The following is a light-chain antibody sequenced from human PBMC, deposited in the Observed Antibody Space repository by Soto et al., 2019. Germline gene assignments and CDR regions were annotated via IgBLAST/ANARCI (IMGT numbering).Light chain of an antibody. CDR3: QHYGSSRT. Sequence: VVMTQSPATLSVSPGERATLSCRASQSVSSNYLAWYQQKSGQAPRLLLYGTSSRATGIPERFSGSGSGTDFTLTISRLEPEDFAVYYCQHYGSSRTFGQGTKVDIK. CDR1: QSVSSNY. J-gene: IGKJ1*01. V-gene: IGKV3-20*01. CDR2: GTS.